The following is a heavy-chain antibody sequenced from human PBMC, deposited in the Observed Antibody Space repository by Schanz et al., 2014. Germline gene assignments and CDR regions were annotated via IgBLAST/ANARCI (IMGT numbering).Heavy chain of an antibody. J-gene: IGHJ6*02. D-gene: IGHD6-19*01. Sequence: VQLMESGGGLVKPGGSLRLSCATSGFSFSSYAINWVRQAPGKGLEWLGYIYSSGNTNYNPSLKRRVTISLDTSKNQVSLTLTSVAAADTAVYYCARVAVAGVEGNRDRYYVLDVWGQGTTVTVSS. CDR3: ARVAVAGVEGNRDRYYVLDV. CDR2: IYSSGNT. V-gene: IGHV4-59*01. CDR1: GFSFSSYA.